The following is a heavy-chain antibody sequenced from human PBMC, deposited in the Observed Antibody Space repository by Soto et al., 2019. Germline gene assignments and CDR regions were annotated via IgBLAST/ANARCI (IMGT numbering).Heavy chain of an antibody. D-gene: IGHD2-21*02. V-gene: IGHV3-9*01. CDR1: GFTFDDYA. J-gene: IGHJ3*02. CDR3: ATDTLYCGGDCYATDAFAI. CDR2: ISWNSGSI. Sequence: EVQLVESGGGVVQPGRSLRLSCAASGFTFDDYAMHWVRQAPGKGLEWVSGISWNSGSIGYADSVKGRFTISRDNAKTSLYLQMNSLRAEDTALYSCATDTLYCGGDCYATDAFAIWGQGTMVTVSS.